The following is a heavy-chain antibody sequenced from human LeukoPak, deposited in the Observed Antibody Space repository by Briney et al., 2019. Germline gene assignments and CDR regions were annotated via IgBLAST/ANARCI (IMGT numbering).Heavy chain of an antibody. Sequence: GGSLRLSCAASGFTFSSYEMNWVRQAPGKGLEWVSYISRSGSTIYYADSVKGRFTISRDNAKNSLYLQMNSLRAEDTAVYYCAKAPGPYYYDSSGYYFGYWGQGTLVTVSS. D-gene: IGHD3-22*01. CDR2: ISRSGSTI. J-gene: IGHJ4*02. CDR1: GFTFSSYE. V-gene: IGHV3-48*03. CDR3: AKAPGPYYYDSSGYYFGY.